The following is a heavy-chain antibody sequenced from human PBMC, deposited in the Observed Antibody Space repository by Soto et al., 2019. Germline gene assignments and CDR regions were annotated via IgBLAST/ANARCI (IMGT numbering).Heavy chain of an antibody. Sequence: EVQVVESGGGLVQPGGSLRLSCAASGFPFSNYWMTWVRQAPGKGLEWVANIKQDASENFYVDSVKGRFTISRDNAKNSLYLQMNSLRVEDTAVYYCARDSGPRGYDAFDIWGQGTMVTVSS. CDR1: GFPFSNYW. V-gene: IGHV3-7*04. CDR2: IKQDASEN. D-gene: IGHD2-8*02. J-gene: IGHJ3*02. CDR3: ARDSGPRGYDAFDI.